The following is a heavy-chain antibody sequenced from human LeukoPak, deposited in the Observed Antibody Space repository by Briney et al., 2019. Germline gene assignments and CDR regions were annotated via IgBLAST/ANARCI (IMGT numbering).Heavy chain of an antibody. CDR2: IKQDGSEK. CDR1: GFTFSSYW. J-gene: IGHJ4*02. D-gene: IGHD3-22*01. CDR3: ARVEYYDSSGYTY. Sequence: GGSLRLSCAASGFTFSSYWMSWVRQAPGKGLEWVANIKQDGSEKYYVDSVKGRFTISRDNTKNSLYLQMNSLRAEDTAVYYCARVEYYDSSGYTYWGQGTLVTVSS. V-gene: IGHV3-7*01.